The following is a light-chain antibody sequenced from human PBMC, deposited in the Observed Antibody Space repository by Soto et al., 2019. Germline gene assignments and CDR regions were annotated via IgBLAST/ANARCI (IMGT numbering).Light chain of an antibody. J-gene: IGKJ5*01. Sequence: DIQLTQSPSLLSASVGDRVTITCRASPGIRSYLAWYQQKPGKAPKLLIYAASTLQSGVPSRFSGSGSGTEFTLTISSLQPEDFATYYCQQLNSYPITFGQGTRLEIK. V-gene: IGKV1-9*01. CDR3: QQLNSYPIT. CDR1: PGIRSY. CDR2: AAS.